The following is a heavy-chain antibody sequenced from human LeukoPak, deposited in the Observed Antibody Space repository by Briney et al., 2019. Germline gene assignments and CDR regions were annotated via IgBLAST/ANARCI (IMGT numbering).Heavy chain of an antibody. CDR3: AKYMVVVNNAFDI. V-gene: IGHV3-30*02. J-gene: IGHJ3*02. CDR1: GFTFSTYG. Sequence: PGGSLRLSCAASGFTFSTYGMNWVRQAPGKGLDWVAYIRYDGGNKNYADSVKGRFTISRDNSKNTLYLQMNSLRAEDTAVYYCAKYMVVVNNAFDIWGQGTMVTVSS. CDR2: IRYDGGNK. D-gene: IGHD2-15*01.